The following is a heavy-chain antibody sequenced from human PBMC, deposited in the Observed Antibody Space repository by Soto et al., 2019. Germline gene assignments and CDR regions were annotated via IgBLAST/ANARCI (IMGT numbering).Heavy chain of an antibody. CDR1: GGSISSYY. D-gene: IGHD2-2*01. J-gene: IGHJ5*02. Sequence: SETLSLTCTVSGGSISSYYWSWIRQPPGKGLEWIGYIYYSGSTNYNPSLKSRVTISVDTSKNQFSLKLSSVTAADTAVYYCARQWAAADNWFGPWGQGTLVTVSS. CDR2: IYYSGST. CDR3: ARQWAAADNWFGP. V-gene: IGHV4-59*01.